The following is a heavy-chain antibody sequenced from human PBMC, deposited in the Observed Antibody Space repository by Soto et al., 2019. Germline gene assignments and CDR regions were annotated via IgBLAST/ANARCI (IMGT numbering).Heavy chain of an antibody. CDR1: GFTFGNYG. V-gene: IGHV3-33*01. D-gene: IGHD6-19*01. CDR3: ARTYSSGFYYGMDV. J-gene: IGHJ6*02. Sequence: GGSLRLSCAASGFTFGNYGMHWVRQAPGKGLEWVAVIWFDGNKQHYADSVKGRFTISRDNSKNTLYVQMTSLKASDTAMYYCARTYSSGFYYGMDVWGQGTTVTVSS. CDR2: IWFDGNKQ.